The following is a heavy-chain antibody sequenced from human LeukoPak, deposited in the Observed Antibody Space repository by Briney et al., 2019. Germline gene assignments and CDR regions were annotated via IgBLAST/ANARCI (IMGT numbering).Heavy chain of an antibody. Sequence: PGRSLRLSCAASGFTFGDYYMSWIRQAPGKGLEWISYISSNSNYRYYTDSVKGRFTISRDNAKNSLYLQMNSLRAEDTTVYYCARGEAVAGTRVDYWGQGTLVTVSS. J-gene: IGHJ4*02. CDR2: ISSNSNYR. D-gene: IGHD6-19*01. V-gene: IGHV3-11*06. CDR3: ARGEAVAGTRVDY. CDR1: GFTFGDYY.